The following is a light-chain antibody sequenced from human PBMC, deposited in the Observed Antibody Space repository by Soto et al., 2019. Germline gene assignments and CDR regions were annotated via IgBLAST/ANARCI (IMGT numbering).Light chain of an antibody. V-gene: IGKV1-9*01. CDR2: AAS. Sequence: DIQLTQSLSFLSASVGDRVTITCRASQGISSYLAWYQQKPGKAPKLLIYAASTLQSGVPSRFSGSGSGTEFTLTISSLQPEDFATYYCQHLNGYPRMFGQGTKVEIK. J-gene: IGKJ1*01. CDR1: QGISSY. CDR3: QHLNGYPRM.